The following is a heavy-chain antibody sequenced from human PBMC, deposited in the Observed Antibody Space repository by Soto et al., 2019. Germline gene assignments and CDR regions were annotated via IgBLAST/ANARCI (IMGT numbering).Heavy chain of an antibody. J-gene: IGHJ6*02. Sequence: ASVKVSCKASGYTFTSYGISWVRQAPEQGLEWMGWISAYNGNTNYAQKLQGRVTMTTDTSTSTAYMELRSLRSDDTAVYYCARDPTIFGVVTPYGMDVWGQGTTVTVSS. CDR1: GYTFTSYG. CDR3: ARDPTIFGVVTPYGMDV. V-gene: IGHV1-18*04. D-gene: IGHD3-3*01. CDR2: ISAYNGNT.